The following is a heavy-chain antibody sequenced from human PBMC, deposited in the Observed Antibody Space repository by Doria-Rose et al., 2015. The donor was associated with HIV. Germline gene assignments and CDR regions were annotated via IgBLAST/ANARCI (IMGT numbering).Heavy chain of an antibody. D-gene: IGHD6-13*01. V-gene: IGHV2-26*01. J-gene: IGHJ4*02. CDR1: GVSLSSPGMG. CDR2: IFSDDER. Sequence: QITSKESGPVLVKPTETLTLTCTVSGVSLSSPGMGVSWIRQPPGKALEWLANIFSDDERSYKTSLTSRLTISRGTSKSQVVLTMTDMDPVDTATYYCARIKSSRWYHKYYFDFWGQGTLVIVSA. CDR3: ARIKSSRWYHKYYFDF.